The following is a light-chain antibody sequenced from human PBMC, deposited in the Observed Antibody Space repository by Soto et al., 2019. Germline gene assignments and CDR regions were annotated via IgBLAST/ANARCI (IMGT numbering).Light chain of an antibody. CDR1: QSLLHSNGYNY. V-gene: IGKV2-28*01. Sequence: DIVMTQSPLSLPVTPGEPASISCRSSQSLLHSNGYNYLDWYLQKPGQSPQLLIYLGSNRSSGVPDRFSGSASGTDFTLKISRVDAEDVGVYYCMQALHTLRTFGQGTKVEIK. CDR2: LGS. CDR3: MQALHTLRT. J-gene: IGKJ1*01.